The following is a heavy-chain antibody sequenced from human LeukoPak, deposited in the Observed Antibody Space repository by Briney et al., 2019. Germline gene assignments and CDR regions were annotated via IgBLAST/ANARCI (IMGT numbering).Heavy chain of an antibody. Sequence: GGSLRLSCAASGFTFSSYSMTWVRQAPGKGLEWVSSISSSSSYIYYADSVKGRFTISRDNAKNSLYLQMNSLRAEDTAVYYCARDPIAVAGGHFDYWGQGTLVTVSS. V-gene: IGHV3-21*01. J-gene: IGHJ4*02. CDR1: GFTFSSYS. CDR3: ARDPIAVAGGHFDY. D-gene: IGHD6-19*01. CDR2: ISSSSSYI.